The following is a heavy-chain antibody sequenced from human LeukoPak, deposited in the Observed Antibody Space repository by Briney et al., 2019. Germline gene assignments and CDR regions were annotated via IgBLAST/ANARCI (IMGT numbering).Heavy chain of an antibody. CDR1: GFTFSSYW. D-gene: IGHD3-10*01. Sequence: GGSLRLSCAASGFTFSSYWMSWVRQAPGKGLEWVANIKQDGSEKYYVDSVKGRFTISRDNAKNSLYLQMNSLGAEDTAVYYCARSLTYYYGSGSPWGQGTLVTVSS. V-gene: IGHV3-7*01. CDR3: ARSLTYYYGSGSP. CDR2: IKQDGSEK. J-gene: IGHJ5*02.